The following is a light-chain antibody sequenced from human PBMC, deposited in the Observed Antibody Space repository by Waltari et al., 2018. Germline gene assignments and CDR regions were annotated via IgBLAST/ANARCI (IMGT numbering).Light chain of an antibody. V-gene: IGLV3-10*01. CDR2: EDT. CDR3: YSSDSTGLRV. J-gene: IGLJ1*01. CDR1: ELPRKY. Sequence: YELTQPPSVSVSPGQTARIPCSGHELPRKYAYWFPQKSGQAPRLVMYEDTKRPSGIPERFSGSSSGTVATLTISGAQVDDEADYYCYSSDSTGLRVFGGGTTVVVL.